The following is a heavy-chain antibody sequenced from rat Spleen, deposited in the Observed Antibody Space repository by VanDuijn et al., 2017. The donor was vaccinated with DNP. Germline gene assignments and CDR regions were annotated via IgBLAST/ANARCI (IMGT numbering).Heavy chain of an antibody. V-gene: IGHV5-31*01. J-gene: IGHJ3*01. CDR2: ISTSGSRA. Sequence: EVQLVESGGGPVQPGRSLKLSCIASGFIFNNHWMTWIRQAPGKGLEWVATISTSGSRAYYPDSVKGRFTISRDNAKSILYLQMDSLRSEDTATYYCARQGITPFAYWGQGTLVTVSS. D-gene: IGHD1-4*01. CDR1: GFIFNNHW. CDR3: ARQGITPFAY.